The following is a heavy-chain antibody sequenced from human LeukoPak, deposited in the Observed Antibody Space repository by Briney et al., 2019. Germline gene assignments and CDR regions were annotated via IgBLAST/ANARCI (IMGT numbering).Heavy chain of an antibody. J-gene: IGHJ4*02. CDR2: IYWDDDK. CDR3: AHRTDSSSWTGDYFDY. CDR1: GFSLSTSGVG. D-gene: IGHD6-13*01. Sequence: SGPTLVKPTQTLTLTCTLSGFSLSTSGVGVGWIRQPPGKALEWLALIYWDDDKRYSPSLKSRLTITKDTSKNQVALTMTNMDPVDTATYYCAHRTDSSSWTGDYFDYWGQGTLVTVSS. V-gene: IGHV2-5*02.